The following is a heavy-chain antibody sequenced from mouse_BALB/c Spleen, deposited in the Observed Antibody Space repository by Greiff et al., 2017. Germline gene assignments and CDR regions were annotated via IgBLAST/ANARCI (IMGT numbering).Heavy chain of an antibody. V-gene: IGHV1-80*01. CDR1: GYAFSSYW. Sequence: QVQLQQSGAELVRPGSSVKISCKASGYAFSSYWMNWVKQRPGQGLEWIGQIYPGDGDTNYNGKFKGKATLTADKSSSTAYMQLSSLTSEDSAVYFCARAVEYAMDYWGQGTSVTVSS. CDR2: IYPGDGDT. CDR3: ARAVEYAMDY. J-gene: IGHJ4*01.